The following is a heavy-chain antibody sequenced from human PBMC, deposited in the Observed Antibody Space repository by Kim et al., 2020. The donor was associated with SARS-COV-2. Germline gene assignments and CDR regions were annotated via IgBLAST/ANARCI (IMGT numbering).Heavy chain of an antibody. V-gene: IGHV4-4*08. Sequence: SSPALKSRVTISVDTSKSQFSLKMSSVTAADTAVYYCARPGYSSAWSLDYWGQGTLVTVSS. D-gene: IGHD6-19*01. J-gene: IGHJ4*02. CDR3: ARPGYSSAWSLDY.